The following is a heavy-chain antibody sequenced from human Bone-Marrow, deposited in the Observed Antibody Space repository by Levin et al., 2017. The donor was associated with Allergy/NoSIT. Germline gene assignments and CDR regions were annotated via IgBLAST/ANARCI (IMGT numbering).Heavy chain of an antibody. D-gene: IGHD3-22*01. CDR3: ARETTYYFDTGGDLRAGWYFDL. Sequence: GGSLRLSCAASGFSFNTYNMHWVRQAPGKGLECISYISSGSGTSDYADSVKGRFTISRDNANNSMYLQMNSMRAEDTAVYYCARETTYYFDTGGDLRAGWYFDLWGRGTLVTVSS. V-gene: IGHV3-48*01. J-gene: IGHJ2*01. CDR1: GFSFNTYN. CDR2: ISSGSGTS.